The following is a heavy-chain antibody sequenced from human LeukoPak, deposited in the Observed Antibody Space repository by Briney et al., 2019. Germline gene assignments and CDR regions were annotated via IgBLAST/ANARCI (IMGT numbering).Heavy chain of an antibody. D-gene: IGHD3-22*01. CDR3: ARVSSGYYLYSFDY. V-gene: IGHV3-66*01. Sequence: GGSLRLSCAASGFTVSSNYMSWVRQAPGKGLEWVSVIYSGGSTYYADSVKGRFTISRDNSKNTLYLQMNSLRAEDTAVYYCARVSSGYYLYSFDYWGQGTLVTVSS. CDR1: GFTVSSNY. CDR2: IYSGGST. J-gene: IGHJ4*02.